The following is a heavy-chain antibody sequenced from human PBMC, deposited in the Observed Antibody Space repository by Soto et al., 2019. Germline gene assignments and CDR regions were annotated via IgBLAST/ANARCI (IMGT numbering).Heavy chain of an antibody. D-gene: IGHD6-19*01. CDR3: AKGRTSGWYEWDY. Sequence: EAQLLESGGDLIQPGGSLRLSCAASGFTFNIYAMSWVRQAPGKGLEWVSSITKSGDTYYADSVRGRFIISRDNSRNTMYLQMNGLRAEDTVVYYCAKGRTSGWYEWDYWGQGDLVTVSS. CDR2: ITKSGDT. J-gene: IGHJ4*02. V-gene: IGHV3-23*01. CDR1: GFTFNIYA.